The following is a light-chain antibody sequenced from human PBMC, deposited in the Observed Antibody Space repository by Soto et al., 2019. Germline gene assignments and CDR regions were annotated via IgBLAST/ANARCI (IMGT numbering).Light chain of an antibody. J-gene: IGKJ3*01. V-gene: IGKV1-33*01. CDR2: DAS. Sequence: DIQMTQSPSSLSASVGDRVTITCQASQDITKSLNWFQQKPGKAPALLIYDASNLETGVPSNFSGSGSGTDFTFTISSLQHEHIATYYCQQFHDLPFTFGPGTKVELK. CDR3: QQFHDLPFT. CDR1: QDITKS.